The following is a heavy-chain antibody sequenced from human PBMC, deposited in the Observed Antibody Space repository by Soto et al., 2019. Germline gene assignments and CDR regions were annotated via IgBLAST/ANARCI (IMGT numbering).Heavy chain of an antibody. CDR3: AGGCIGASMVRVVYVGFDI. D-gene: IGHD3-10*01. CDR2: IIPIFGTA. CDR1: GGTFSSYA. V-gene: IGHV1-69*06. Sequence: KCSCKDSGGTFSSYAISWVRQAPGQGLECMGGIIPIFGTAKQAQKVQGRVTITADKYKCTAYMELSRMGSEDTAVYYCAGGCIGASMVRVVYVGFDIWGDGIMVTDSS. J-gene: IGHJ3*02.